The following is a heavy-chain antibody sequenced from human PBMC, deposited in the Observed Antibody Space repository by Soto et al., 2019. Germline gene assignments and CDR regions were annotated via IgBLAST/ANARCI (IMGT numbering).Heavy chain of an antibody. Sequence: EVQLVESGGGLVQPGGSLRLSCAASGFNFSTYWMGWVRQAPGKGPEWVANIKEDGNEKHYVDSLKGRFTISRDNADNSLYLQVNSLRVEDTAVYYCARTKGAVAFDMWGQGKMVTVSS. V-gene: IGHV3-7*01. D-gene: IGHD3-16*01. J-gene: IGHJ3*02. CDR3: ARTKGAVAFDM. CDR2: IKEDGNEK. CDR1: GFNFSTYW.